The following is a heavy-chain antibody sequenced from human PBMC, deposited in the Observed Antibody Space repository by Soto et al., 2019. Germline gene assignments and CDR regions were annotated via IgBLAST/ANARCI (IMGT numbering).Heavy chain of an antibody. Sequence: SETLSLTCTVSGGSISSGGYYWSWIRQHPGKGLEWIGYIYYSGSTYYNPSLKSRVTISVDTSKNQFSLKLSSVTAADTAVYYFARVSEAAAGSLVYYYYGMDVWGQGTTVTVAS. V-gene: IGHV4-31*03. CDR3: ARVSEAAAGSLVYYYYGMDV. CDR1: GGSISSGGYY. CDR2: IYYSGST. D-gene: IGHD6-13*01. J-gene: IGHJ6*02.